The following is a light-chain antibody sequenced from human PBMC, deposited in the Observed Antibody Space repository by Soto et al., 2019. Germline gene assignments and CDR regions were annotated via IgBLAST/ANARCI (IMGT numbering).Light chain of an antibody. J-gene: IGKJ5*01. V-gene: IGKV3-20*01. CDR1: QSVSSTY. CDR2: GTS. Sequence: DMGLTQSPATLSLSPGERATLSCRASQSVSSTYLGWYQQQPDQPPRLLMSGTSNRATGTPDRFSCSGSGTDFTLTISRLEPEDFAGYYCHQYGSPPISVGQGTRLEIK. CDR3: HQYGSPPIS.